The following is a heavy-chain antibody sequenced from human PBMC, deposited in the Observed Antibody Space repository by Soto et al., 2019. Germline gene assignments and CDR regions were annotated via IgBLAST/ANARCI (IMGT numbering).Heavy chain of an antibody. V-gene: IGHV1-46*01. Sequence: ASVKVSCKASGYTFTSYYMHWVRQAPGQGLERMGIINPSGGSTSYAQKFQGRVTMTRDTSTSTVYMELSSLRSEDTAVYYCSRYHGYCSSTSCPSYYYDMDVWGQGTTVTVSS. D-gene: IGHD2-2*03. CDR1: GYTFTSYY. CDR3: SRYHGYCSSTSCPSYYYDMDV. J-gene: IGHJ6*02. CDR2: INPSGGST.